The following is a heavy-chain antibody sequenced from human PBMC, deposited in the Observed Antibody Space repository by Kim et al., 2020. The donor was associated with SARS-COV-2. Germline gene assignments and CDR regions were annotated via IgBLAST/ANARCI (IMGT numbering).Heavy chain of an antibody. Sequence: SETLSLTCTVSGYSISSGYYWGWIRQPPGKGLEWIGSIYHSGSTYYNPSLKSRVTISVDTSKNQFSLKLSSVTAADTAVYYCARSGAGRWLQFSSGQAFDIWGQGTMVTVSS. J-gene: IGHJ3*02. V-gene: IGHV4-38-2*02. D-gene: IGHD5-12*01. CDR1: GYSISSGYY. CDR2: IYHSGST. CDR3: ARSGAGRWLQFSSGQAFDI.